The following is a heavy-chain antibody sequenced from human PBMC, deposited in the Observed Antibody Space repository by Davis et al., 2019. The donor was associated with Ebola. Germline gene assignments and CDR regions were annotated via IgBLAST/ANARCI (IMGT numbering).Heavy chain of an antibody. CDR1: GFTFSSYN. J-gene: IGHJ5*01. V-gene: IGHV3-21*01. D-gene: IGHD4-17*01. CDR2: ISSSGAST. CDR3: TTDIRRSENYGWFDS. Sequence: GESLKISCAGSGFTFSSYNMSWVRQAPGKGLEWVSSISSSGASTYYAASVRGRFTVSRDNAKNSLYLQMSTLRIDDTAMYYCTTDIRRSENYGWFDSWGQGTLVTVSS.